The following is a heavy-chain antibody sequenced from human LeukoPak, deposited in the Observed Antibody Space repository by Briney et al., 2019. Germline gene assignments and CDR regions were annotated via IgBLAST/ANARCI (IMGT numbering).Heavy chain of an antibody. J-gene: IGHJ6*02. Sequence: PSETLSLTCAVYGGSFSGYYWSWIRQPPGKGLEWIGEINHSGSTNYNPSLKSRVTISVDTSKNQFSLKLSSVTAADTAVYYCARAGGSYFYYYYYGMDVWGQGTTVTVSS. V-gene: IGHV4-34*01. CDR2: INHSGST. CDR1: GGSFSGYY. CDR3: ARAGGSYFYYYYYGMDV. D-gene: IGHD1-26*01.